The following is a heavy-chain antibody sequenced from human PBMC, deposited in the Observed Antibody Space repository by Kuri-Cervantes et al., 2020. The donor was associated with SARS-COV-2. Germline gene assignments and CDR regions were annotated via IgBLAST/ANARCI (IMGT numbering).Heavy chain of an antibody. J-gene: IGHJ3*02. CDR2: ISSSSSTI. CDR1: GFTFSSYS. D-gene: IGHD3-22*01. CDR3: ARGSVTRIVAVNDDASHI. Sequence: GGSLRLSCAASGFTFSSYSMNWVRQAPGKGLEWVSYISSSSSTIYYAGSVKGRFTISRDNAKNTVFLQMKSLRAEDTALYYCARGSVTRIVAVNDDASHIWGQGTMVTVSS. V-gene: IGHV3-48*01.